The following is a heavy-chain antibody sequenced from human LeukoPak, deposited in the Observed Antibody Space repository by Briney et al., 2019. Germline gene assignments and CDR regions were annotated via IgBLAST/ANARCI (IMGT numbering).Heavy chain of an antibody. D-gene: IGHD1-26*01. CDR1: GGSFSGYY. V-gene: IGHV4-34*01. J-gene: IGHJ4*02. CDR3: ARAASYSGSSKDFDY. Sequence: SETLSLTCAVYGGSFSGYYWSWIRQPPGKGLEWIGEINHSGSTNYNPSLKSRVTISVDKSKNQFSLKLSSVTAADTAVYYCARAASYSGSSKDFDYWGQGTLVTVSS. CDR2: INHSGST.